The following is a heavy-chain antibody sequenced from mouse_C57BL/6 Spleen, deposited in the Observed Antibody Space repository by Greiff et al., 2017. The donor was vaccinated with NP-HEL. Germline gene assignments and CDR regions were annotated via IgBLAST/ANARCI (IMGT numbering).Heavy chain of an antibody. CDR2: ISYDGSN. V-gene: IGHV3-6*01. J-gene: IGHJ2*01. Sequence: EVQLQESGPGLVKPSQSLSLTCSVTGYSITSGYYWNWIRQFPGNKLEWMGYISYDGSNNYNPSLKNRISITRDTSKNQFFLKLNSVTTEDTATYYCARDYYYGSSGFYFDYWGQGTTLTVSS. D-gene: IGHD1-1*01. CDR3: ARDYYYGSSGFYFDY. CDR1: GYSITSGYY.